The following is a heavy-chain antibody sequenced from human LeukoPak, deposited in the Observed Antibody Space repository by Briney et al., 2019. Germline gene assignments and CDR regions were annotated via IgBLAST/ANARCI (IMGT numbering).Heavy chain of an antibody. CDR2: ISAYNGNT. D-gene: IGHD3-22*01. CDR1: GYTFSSYG. J-gene: IGHJ4*02. Sequence: ASVKVSCKASGYTFSSYGISWVRQAPGQGLEWMGWISAYNGNTNYAQRLQGRVTMTTDTSTSTAYMELRSLRSDDTAVYYCARDCGNYYDSSGYHYWGQGTLVTVSS. CDR3: ARDCGNYYDSSGYHY. V-gene: IGHV1-18*01.